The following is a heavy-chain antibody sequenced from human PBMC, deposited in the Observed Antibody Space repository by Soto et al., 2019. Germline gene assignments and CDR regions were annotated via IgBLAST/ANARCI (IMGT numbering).Heavy chain of an antibody. CDR1: GYTFTNYW. D-gene: IGHD6-19*01. Sequence: PGESLKISCKGSGYTFTNYWIGWVRQMPGKGLEWMGIIYPGDSDTKYNPSFQGQVTISADKSITTTYLRWTSLKASDTAIYYCAKDPTSSGWYNYGMDVWGQGTTVTVSS. J-gene: IGHJ6*02. CDR2: IYPGDSDT. CDR3: AKDPTSSGWYNYGMDV. V-gene: IGHV5-51*01.